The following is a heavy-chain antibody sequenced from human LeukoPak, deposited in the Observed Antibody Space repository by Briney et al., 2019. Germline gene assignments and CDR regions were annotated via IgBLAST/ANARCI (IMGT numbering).Heavy chain of an antibody. V-gene: IGHV3-23*01. CDR3: ARAGRGITMIVVAYEDY. Sequence: PGGSLRLSCVASGFNFNSNAMIWVRQAPGKGLEWVSAISGSGGSTYYADSVKGRFTISRDNSKNTLYLQMNSLRAEDTAVYYCARAGRGITMIVVAYEDYWGQGTLVTVSS. CDR1: GFNFNSNA. D-gene: IGHD3-22*01. J-gene: IGHJ4*02. CDR2: ISGSGGST.